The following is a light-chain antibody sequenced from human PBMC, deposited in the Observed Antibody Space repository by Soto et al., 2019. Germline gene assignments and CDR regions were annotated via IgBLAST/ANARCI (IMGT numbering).Light chain of an antibody. J-gene: IGKJ4*01. CDR2: GAS. CDR3: QQYNSYSPLT. CDR1: QSISTS. V-gene: IGKV1-5*01. Sequence: DIQMTQSPSTLSASVGDTVTITCRASQSISTSLAWYQQKPGKAPNLLISGASTLEEGVPSRFRGSGSGTEFTLTISFLQPDDFATYYCQQYNSYSPLTFGGGTKVDI.